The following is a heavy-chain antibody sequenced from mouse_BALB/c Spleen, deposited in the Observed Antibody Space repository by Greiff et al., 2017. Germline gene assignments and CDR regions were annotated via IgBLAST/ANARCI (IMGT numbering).Heavy chain of an antibody. CDR1: CYSFTGYY. CDR2: INPYNGAT. D-gene: IGHD1-2*01. V-gene: IGHV1-31*01. Sequence: EVQLQQSGPELVKPGASVKISCKASCYSFTGYYMHWVKQSHVKSLEWIGRINPYNGATSYNQNFKDKASLTVDKSSSTAYMELHSLTSEDSAVYYCARGEGISFPSFDVWGAGTTVTVSS. CDR3: ARGEGISFPSFDV. J-gene: IGHJ1*01.